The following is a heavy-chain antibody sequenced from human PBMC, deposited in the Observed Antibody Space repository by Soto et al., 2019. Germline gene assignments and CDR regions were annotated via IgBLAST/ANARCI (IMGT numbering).Heavy chain of an antibody. V-gene: IGHV4-34*01. D-gene: IGHD3-22*01. J-gene: IGHJ5*02. CDR1: GGSFSGYY. CDR3: ARAYEVYYDSPIGFDP. CDR2: IYYIGNT. Sequence: SETLSLTCAVYGGSFSGYYWSWIRQPPGKGLEWIGSIYYIGNTYYNPSLKSRVTISVDTSKTQFSLKLNSVTAADTAVYYCARAYEVYYDSPIGFDPWGQGTLVTVSS.